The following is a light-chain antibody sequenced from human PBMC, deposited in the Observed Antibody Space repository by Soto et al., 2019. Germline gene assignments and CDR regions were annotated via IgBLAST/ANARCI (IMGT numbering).Light chain of an antibody. J-gene: IGKJ4*01. CDR3: QQYYSTLS. CDR2: WAS. CDR1: QSVLYNSDNKNY. V-gene: IGKV4-1*01. Sequence: DIVMTQSPDSLAVSLGERATINCKSSQSVLYNSDNKNYLAWYQQKPGQPPKLLIYWASTRASGVPDRFGGSRSGADMSLTTSSLQVEGVAVYDCQQYYSTLSFGGGTKVEVK.